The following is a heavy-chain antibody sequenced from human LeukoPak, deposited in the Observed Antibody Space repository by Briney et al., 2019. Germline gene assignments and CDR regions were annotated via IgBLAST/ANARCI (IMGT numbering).Heavy chain of an antibody. CDR2: FDPEDGET. Sequence: GASVKVSCKVSGYTLTELSMHWVRQAPGKGLEWMGGFDPEDGETIYAQKFQGRVTMTEDTSTDTAYMELSSLRSEDTAVYYCATVTIVGATPMLYYYYGMDVWGQGTTVTVSS. CDR3: ATVTIVGATPMLYYYYGMDV. J-gene: IGHJ6*02. D-gene: IGHD1-26*01. CDR1: GYTLTELS. V-gene: IGHV1-24*01.